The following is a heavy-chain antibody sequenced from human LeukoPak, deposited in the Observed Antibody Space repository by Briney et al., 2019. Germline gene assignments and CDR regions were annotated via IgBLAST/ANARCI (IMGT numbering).Heavy chain of an antibody. CDR2: ITSSGSYR. V-gene: IGHV3-21*01. CDR1: GFTFSRHA. Sequence: PGGSLRLSCAASGFTFSRHAMNWVRQAPGKGLEWVSSITSSGSYRYHSDSVKGRFTISRDNAKNSLYLQMNSLRVEDTAVYYCANENIVGTSGALFDYWGQGTLVTVSS. CDR3: ANENIVGTSGALFDY. J-gene: IGHJ4*02. D-gene: IGHD5-12*01.